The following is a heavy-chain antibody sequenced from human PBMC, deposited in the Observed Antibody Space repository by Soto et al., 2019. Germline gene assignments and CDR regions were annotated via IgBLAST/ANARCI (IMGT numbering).Heavy chain of an antibody. V-gene: IGHV2-5*02. CDR3: AHRQSSDYGDSDHSENAFDI. CDR1: GFSLSTSGVG. D-gene: IGHD4-17*01. Sequence: QITLKESGPTLVKPTQTLTLTCTFSGFSLSTSGVGVGWIRQPPGKALEWLALIYWDDDKRYSPSLKSRLTITKATSNNQVVLTMTIMDPVDTATYYCAHRQSSDYGDSDHSENAFDIWGQGTMVTVSS. J-gene: IGHJ3*02. CDR2: IYWDDDK.